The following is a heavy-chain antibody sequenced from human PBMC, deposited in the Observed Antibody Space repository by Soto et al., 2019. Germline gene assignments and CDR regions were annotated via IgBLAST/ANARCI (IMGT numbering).Heavy chain of an antibody. J-gene: IGHJ4*02. CDR2: IYPSVSS. CDR1: VFAISLGYY. V-gene: IGHV4-38-2*02. Sequence: SETLSITCSISVFAISLGYYWSWFRQPPGKGLEWIGSIYPSVSSYHNPSLATRLRLSIDTSKNQLTLNLTSVTAADTALYFCAREKVGTTFFDNWGQGIQFTVSS. CDR3: AREKVGTTFFDN. D-gene: IGHD1-1*01.